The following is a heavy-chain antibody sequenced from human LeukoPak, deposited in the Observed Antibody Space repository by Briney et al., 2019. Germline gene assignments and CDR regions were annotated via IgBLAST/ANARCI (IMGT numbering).Heavy chain of an antibody. Sequence: GESLKISCKGSGYSFTSYWIGWVRQMPGKGLEWMGIIYPGDSDTRYSPSFQGQVTISADKSISTAYLQWSSLKASDTAMYYCARSSVRGAIIIDLQMDYWGQGTLVTVSS. D-gene: IGHD3-10*01. CDR2: IYPGDSDT. CDR3: ARSSVRGAIIIDLQMDY. CDR1: GYSFTSYW. V-gene: IGHV5-51*01. J-gene: IGHJ4*02.